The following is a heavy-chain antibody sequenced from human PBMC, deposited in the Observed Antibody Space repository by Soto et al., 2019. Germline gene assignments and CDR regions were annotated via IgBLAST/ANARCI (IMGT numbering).Heavy chain of an antibody. D-gene: IGHD3-22*01. CDR2: IKHSGGT. CDR3: ARKLTYFDRGGRYDMDV. Sequence: PSETLSLTCGVYGGSFSNYYWSWIRQSPGKGLEWIGEIKHSGGTNYNPSLKSRVTISVDTSKNRFSLKLSSVTAADTAVFYCARKLTYFDRGGRYDMDVWGQGTTVTVSS. J-gene: IGHJ6*02. CDR1: GGSFSNYY. V-gene: IGHV4-34*01.